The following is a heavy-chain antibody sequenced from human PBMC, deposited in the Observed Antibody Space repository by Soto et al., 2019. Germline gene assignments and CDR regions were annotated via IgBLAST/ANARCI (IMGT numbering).Heavy chain of an antibody. CDR1: GYTFTSYD. V-gene: IGHV1-8*01. CDR2: MNPNSGNT. CDR3: ARDLTTVTPARG. J-gene: IGHJ4*02. Sequence: QVPLVQSGAEVKKPGASVKVSCKASGYTFTSYDINWVRQATGQGLEWMGWMNPNSGNTGYAQKFQGRVTMTRNTSISTAYMELSSLRSEDTAVYYCARDLTTVTPARGWGQGTLVTVSS. D-gene: IGHD4-17*01.